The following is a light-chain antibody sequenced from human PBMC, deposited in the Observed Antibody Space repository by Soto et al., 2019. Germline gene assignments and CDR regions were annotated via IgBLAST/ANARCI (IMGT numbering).Light chain of an antibody. V-gene: IGKV1-27*01. CDR3: QKYNSAPRT. CDR2: AAS. J-gene: IGKJ1*01. CDR1: QGISNY. Sequence: DILMTQSPSSLSASVGDRVTITCRASQGISNYLAWYQQKPGKVPKLLIYAASTLQSGLPSRFSGSGSGTDFPLTISSLQHEDVATYYCQKYNSAPRTFGQGTKVEIK.